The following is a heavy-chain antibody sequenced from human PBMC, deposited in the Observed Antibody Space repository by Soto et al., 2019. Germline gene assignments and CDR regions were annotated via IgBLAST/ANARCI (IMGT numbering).Heavy chain of an antibody. CDR3: VREAVDSTRTACGI. V-gene: IGHV3-7*04. CDR1: GLSFSRYW. D-gene: IGHD2-21*02. CDR2: IKEDGTEI. J-gene: IGHJ3*02. Sequence: EVQLVESGGGLVQPGGSLRLSCETSGLSFSRYWMSWVRQAPGKGPEWVAIIKEDGTEIDYVDSVRGRFTIYRDNAKNSLYHHMHILIAEDTAVSYCVREAVDSTRTACGIWGQGTMVTVSS.